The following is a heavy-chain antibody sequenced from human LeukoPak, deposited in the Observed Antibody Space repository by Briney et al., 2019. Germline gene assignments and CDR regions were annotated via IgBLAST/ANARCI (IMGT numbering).Heavy chain of an antibody. CDR1: GFTFSRHP. CDR2: ISHDELST. CDR3: ARQATSLGYFYSYLDV. Sequence: GGSLRLSCAASGFTFSRHPMRWVRQAPGKGLEWGALISHDELSTYHVDSVKGPFTMSRAKSKNTLFLQMNSPRPEDRVVYYSARQATSLGYFYSYLDVWGTGATVTVSS. J-gene: IGHJ6*03. V-gene: IGHV3-30*01.